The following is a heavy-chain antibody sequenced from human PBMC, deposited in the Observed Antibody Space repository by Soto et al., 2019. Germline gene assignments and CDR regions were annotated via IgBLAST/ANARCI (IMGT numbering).Heavy chain of an antibody. Sequence: EVQLLESGGGLVQPGGSLRLSCAASGFTFSSYAMSWVRQAPGKGLEWVSAISGSGGSTYYADSVTGRFTISSDNSKNTLYLQMNNLRAEDTAVYDCAKDAGLYCYYGTYDYWCQGTLVTVSS. CDR3: AKDAGLYCYYGTYDY. J-gene: IGHJ4*02. V-gene: IGHV3-23*01. D-gene: IGHD4-17*01. CDR1: GFTFSSYA. CDR2: ISGSGGST.